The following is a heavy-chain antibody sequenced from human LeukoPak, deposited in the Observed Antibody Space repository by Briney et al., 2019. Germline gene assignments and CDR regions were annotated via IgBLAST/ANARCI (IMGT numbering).Heavy chain of an antibody. V-gene: IGHV1-69*13. J-gene: IGHJ6*02. CDR2: IIPIFGTA. D-gene: IGHD3-10*01. CDR1: GGTFSSYA. CDR3: ASPYGSGDLGSQYYYYGMDV. Sequence: SVRVSCKASGGTFSSYAISWVRQAPGQGLEWMGGIIPIFGTANYAQKFQGRVTITADESTSTAYMELSSLRSEDTAVYYCASPYGSGDLGSQYYYYGMDVWGQGTTVTVSS.